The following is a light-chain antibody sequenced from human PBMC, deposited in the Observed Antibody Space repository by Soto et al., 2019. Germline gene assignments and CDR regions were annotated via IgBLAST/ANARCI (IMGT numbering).Light chain of an antibody. CDR1: QSIHNY. V-gene: IGKV3-11*01. Sequence: DIVLTQSPATLSLSPGERATLSCRASQSIHNYLAWYQQKPGQAPRLLIFDASKRTAGIPARFSGSGSGTDVTLTISSLEPEDFAVYYCQQRSNWLFTFGPGTKVDIK. CDR2: DAS. J-gene: IGKJ3*01. CDR3: QQRSNWLFT.